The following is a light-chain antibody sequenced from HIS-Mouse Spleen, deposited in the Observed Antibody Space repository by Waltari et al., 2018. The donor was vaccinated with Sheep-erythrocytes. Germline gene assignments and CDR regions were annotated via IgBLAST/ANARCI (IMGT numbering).Light chain of an antibody. CDR2: YDD. CDR3: AAWDDSLNGWV. Sequence: QSVLTQPPSVSEAPRQRVTISCSGSSPNIGNNAVNWYQQPPGKAPKLLLYYDDLLPSGVSDRSSGSKSGTSASLAISGLQSEDEADYYCAAWDDSLNGWVFGGGTKLTVL. V-gene: IGLV1-36*01. CDR1: SPNIGNNA. J-gene: IGLJ3*02.